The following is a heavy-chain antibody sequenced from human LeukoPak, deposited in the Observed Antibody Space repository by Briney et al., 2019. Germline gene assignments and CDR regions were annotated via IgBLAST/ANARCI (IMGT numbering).Heavy chain of an antibody. Sequence: GESLKISCKGSGYRFTNYWIGWVRQMPGKGLEWMGLIYPGDSDTRYSPSFEGQVTISADRSLTTAYLQWSTLKASDTAMYYCARCKVEMATSGNAFDIWGQGTMVTVSS. J-gene: IGHJ3*02. D-gene: IGHD5-24*01. CDR2: IYPGDSDT. V-gene: IGHV5-51*01. CDR1: GYRFTNYW. CDR3: ARCKVEMATSGNAFDI.